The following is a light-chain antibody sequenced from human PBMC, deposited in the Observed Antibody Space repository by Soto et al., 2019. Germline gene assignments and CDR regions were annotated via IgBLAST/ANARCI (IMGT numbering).Light chain of an antibody. V-gene: IGLV2-8*01. CDR1: SSDVGGYNY. CDR2: EVS. J-gene: IGLJ3*02. Sequence: QSVLTQPPSASGSPGQSVTISCTGTSSDVGGYNYVSWYQQHPGKAPKLMIYEVSKRPSGVPDRFSGSKSGNTASLTVSGLQAEDEADYYCTSYSRYSVLVFGGGTKVTVL. CDR3: TSYSRYSVLV.